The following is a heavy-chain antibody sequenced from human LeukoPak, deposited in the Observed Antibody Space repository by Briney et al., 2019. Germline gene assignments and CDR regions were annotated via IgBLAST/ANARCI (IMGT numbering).Heavy chain of an antibody. Sequence: GASVKVSCKASGYTFTSYGISWVRQAPGQGLEWMGWISTYNGDTNYAQKLQGRVTMTTDTSTSTAYMEVTSLKSGDTAVYYCARYSDDILTGNYAFDIWGQGTMVTVSS. V-gene: IGHV1-18*01. J-gene: IGHJ3*02. CDR3: ARYSDDILTGNYAFDI. CDR1: GYTFTSYG. D-gene: IGHD3-9*01. CDR2: ISTYNGDT.